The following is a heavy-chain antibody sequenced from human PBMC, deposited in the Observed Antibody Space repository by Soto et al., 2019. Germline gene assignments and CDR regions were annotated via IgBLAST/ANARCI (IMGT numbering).Heavy chain of an antibody. V-gene: IGHV5-10-1*01. D-gene: IGHD3-16*01. CDR1: GYIFSYFW. J-gene: IGHJ6*02. Sequence: VESLKISCQGSGYIFSYFWISCFRQVPGKGLEWMGRIDPGDSNTIYSPSFQGRVTISVDKSSSTSYLQWGSLKASDTAIYYCAKQGGYYYYGMDAWGQGTTVTVSS. CDR2: IDPGDSNT. CDR3: AKQGGYYYYGMDA.